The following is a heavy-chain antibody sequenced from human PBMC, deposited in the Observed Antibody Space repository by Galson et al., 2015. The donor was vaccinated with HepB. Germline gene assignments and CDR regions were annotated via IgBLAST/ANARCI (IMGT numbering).Heavy chain of an antibody. CDR3: ARRRVPASLASPPDY. J-gene: IGHJ4*02. D-gene: IGHD2-2*01. CDR2: ISYDGSNK. CDR1: VFTINSYA. Sequence: LCSASSVFTINSYAKHCVRHAPGKGPECVAVISYDGSNKYYAASVKGRFTISRDNSKNTLYLQMNSLRAEDTAVSYCARRRVPASLASPPDYWGQGTLVTVSS. V-gene: IGHV3-30-3*01.